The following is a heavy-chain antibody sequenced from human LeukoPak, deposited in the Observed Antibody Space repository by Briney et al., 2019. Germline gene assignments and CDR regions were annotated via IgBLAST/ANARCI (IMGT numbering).Heavy chain of an antibody. V-gene: IGHV4-61*08. CDR2: IYYSGST. CDR3: ARDEGDGSYFDN. Sequence: SETLSLTCTVSGGSISSGDYYWSRIRQPPGKGLEWIGYIYYSGSTNYNPSLKSRVTISVDTSKNQFSLKLSSVTAADTAVYYCARDEGDGSYFDNWGQGTLVTVSS. J-gene: IGHJ4*02. CDR1: GGSISSGDYY. D-gene: IGHD2-15*01.